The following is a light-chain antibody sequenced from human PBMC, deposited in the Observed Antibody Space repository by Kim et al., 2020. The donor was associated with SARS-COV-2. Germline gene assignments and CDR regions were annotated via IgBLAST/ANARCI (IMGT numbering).Light chain of an antibody. CDR1: ESNRIY. CDR2: GAC. Sequence: SVGDRVPITWRACESNRIYLMVYEENTGSAHELLIYGACSVQSGVPSRFSGSGSERDFTLTKSSVQPEDFETYYCQVSHSTPYTLGKGNELE. CDR3: QVSHSTPYT. J-gene: IGKJ2*01. V-gene: IGKV1-39*01.